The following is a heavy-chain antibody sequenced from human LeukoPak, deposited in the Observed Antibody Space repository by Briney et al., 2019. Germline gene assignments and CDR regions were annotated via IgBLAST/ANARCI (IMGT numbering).Heavy chain of an antibody. Sequence: SETLSLTCTVSGGSISSGDYYWSWIRQPPGKGLEWIGYIYYSGSTYYNPSLKSRVTISVDTSKNQFSLKLSSVTAADTAVYYCARSSGWYYYWFDPWGQGTLVTVSS. CDR2: IYYSGST. CDR1: GGSISSGDYY. CDR3: ARSSGWYYYWFDP. J-gene: IGHJ5*02. V-gene: IGHV4-30-4*01. D-gene: IGHD6-19*01.